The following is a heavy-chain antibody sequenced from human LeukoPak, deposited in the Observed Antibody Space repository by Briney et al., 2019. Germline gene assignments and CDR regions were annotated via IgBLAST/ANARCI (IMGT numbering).Heavy chain of an antibody. V-gene: IGHV3-74*01. CDR3: ARAGNYYFEY. CDR1: GFTFSSSW. D-gene: IGHD1-1*01. J-gene: IGHJ4*02. CDR2: MNSDGSII. Sequence: GSLRLSCAASGFTFSSSWMHWVRQAPGKGLVWVARMNSDGSIINYADSVKGRFTISRDNAKNTLYLQMNSLSAEDTAVYYCARAGNYYFEYWGQGTLVTVSS.